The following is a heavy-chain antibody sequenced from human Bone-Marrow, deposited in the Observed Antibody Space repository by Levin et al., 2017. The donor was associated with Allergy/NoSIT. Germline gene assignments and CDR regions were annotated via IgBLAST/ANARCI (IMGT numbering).Heavy chain of an antibody. CDR3: ARVPVARSRDAEYFQH. V-gene: IGHV3-7*01. J-gene: IGHJ1*01. CDR2: IKQDGSEK. CDR1: GFTFSDYW. D-gene: IGHD6-19*01. Sequence: GESLKISCAASGFTFSDYWMNWVRQAPGKGLEWVANIKQDGSEKYYVDSVKGRFTISRDNAKNSLYLQMNSLRVEDTAVYYCARVPVARSRDAEYFQHWGQGTLVTVSS.